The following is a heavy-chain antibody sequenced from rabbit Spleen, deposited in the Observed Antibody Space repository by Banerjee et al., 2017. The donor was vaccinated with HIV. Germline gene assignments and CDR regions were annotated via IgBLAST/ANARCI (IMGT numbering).Heavy chain of an antibody. J-gene: IGHJ4*01. CDR1: GFDFSNYG. Sequence: QEQLVESGGGLVQPGGSLKLSCKASGFDFSNYGVSWVRQAPGKGLEWIGYIEPIFGNTYYANWVNGRFTISSHNAQNTLYLQLSSLTAADTATYFCARDNWNKGDRPYAFDLWGPGTLVTVS. CDR3: ARDNWNKGDRPYAFDL. D-gene: IGHD2-1*01. CDR2: IEPIFGNT. V-gene: IGHV1S47*01.